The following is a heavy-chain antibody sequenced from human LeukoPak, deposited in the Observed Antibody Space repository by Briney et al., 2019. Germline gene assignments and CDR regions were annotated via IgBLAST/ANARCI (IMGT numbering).Heavy chain of an antibody. V-gene: IGHV3-7*01. Sequence: GGSLRLPCAASGFTFSNYWVSLGRQAPGGGREGVANIKYDGGENYYVDSVKGRFTISRDNAKNSLFLQMNSLRAEDTAIYYCARAAKTYDYWGQGTLVTVSS. CDR2: IKYDGGEN. J-gene: IGHJ4*02. CDR1: GFTFSNYW. CDR3: ARAAKTYDY.